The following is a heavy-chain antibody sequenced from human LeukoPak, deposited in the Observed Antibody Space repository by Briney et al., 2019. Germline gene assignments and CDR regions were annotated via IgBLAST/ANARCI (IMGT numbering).Heavy chain of an antibody. J-gene: IGHJ4*02. D-gene: IGHD3-10*01. CDR3: AGGTIMRDY. V-gene: IGHV1-8*02. Sequence: ASVKVACKASGYTFTSYDINWVRQATGQGLEWMGWMNPNSGNTGYAQKYQGRLTMTRNTSISTAYIELSSLRSEDTAVYYWAGGTIMRDYWGQGTLVTVSS. CDR2: MNPNSGNT. CDR1: GYTFTSYD.